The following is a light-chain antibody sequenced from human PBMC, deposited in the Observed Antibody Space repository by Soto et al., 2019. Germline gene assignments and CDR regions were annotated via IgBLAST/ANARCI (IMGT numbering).Light chain of an antibody. CDR2: GAS. V-gene: IGKV3-15*01. Sequence: EIVMTQSPATLSVSPGERATLSCRASQSVSRNLAWYQQKPGQAPRLLIYGASTRATDIPARFSGSGSGTEFTLTINSLQSEDFAVYYCQQYNNWRGPFGQGTKVEIK. CDR1: QSVSRN. CDR3: QQYNNWRGP. J-gene: IGKJ1*01.